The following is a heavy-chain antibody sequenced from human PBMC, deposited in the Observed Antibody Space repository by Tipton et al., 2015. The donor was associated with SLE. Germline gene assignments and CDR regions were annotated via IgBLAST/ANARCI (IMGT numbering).Heavy chain of an antibody. CDR3: AKDITYSSSWYGPGYYYYGMDV. Sequence: GSLRLSCAASGFTFDDYTMHWVRQAPGKGLEWVSLISWDGGSTYYADSVKGRFTISRDNSKNSLYLQMNSLRTEDTALYYCAKDITYSSSWYGPGYYYYGMDVWGQGTTVTVSS. CDR2: ISWDGGST. CDR1: GFTFDDYT. J-gene: IGHJ6*02. D-gene: IGHD6-13*01. V-gene: IGHV3-43*01.